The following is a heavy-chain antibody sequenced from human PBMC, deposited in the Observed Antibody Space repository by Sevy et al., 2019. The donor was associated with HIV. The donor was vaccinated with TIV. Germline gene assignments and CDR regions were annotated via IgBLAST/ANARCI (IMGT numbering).Heavy chain of an antibody. D-gene: IGHD1-20*01. Sequence: GGSLRLSCAASGFTLSSSWMSWVRQAPGKGLEWVANIKGDGSEKYYVDSVKGRFTISRDNAKNSLYLQMNSLRAEDTAVYYCATEGAGAYNYRGQGILVTVSS. CDR2: IKGDGSEK. J-gene: IGHJ4*02. CDR3: ATEGAGAYNY. V-gene: IGHV3-7*01. CDR1: GFTLSSSW.